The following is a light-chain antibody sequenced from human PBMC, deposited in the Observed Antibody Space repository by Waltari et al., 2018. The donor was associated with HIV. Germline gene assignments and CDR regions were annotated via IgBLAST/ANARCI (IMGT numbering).Light chain of an antibody. CDR3: SSYTSSSTGV. Sequence: QSALTQPASVSGSPGQSITISCTGTSSDVGGYNYVSWYHQHPGKAPKLMIYDVSKLPSGVSNRFAGSKSGNTAALTISGLQAEDEADYYCSSYTSSSTGVVGGGTKLTVL. CDR1: SSDVGGYNY. J-gene: IGLJ2*01. CDR2: DVS. V-gene: IGLV2-14*01.